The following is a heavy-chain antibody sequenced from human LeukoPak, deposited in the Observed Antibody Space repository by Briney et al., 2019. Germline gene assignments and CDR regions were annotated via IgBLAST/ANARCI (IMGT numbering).Heavy chain of an antibody. Sequence: GGSLRLSCAASGFTFSSNYMSWVRHTPGKGLEWVSVIHSGGSTYYADSVKGRFTISRDNSKNTLCLQMNSLRAEDTAVYYCAMTYYFDSSGYYKLDYWGQGTLVTVSS. CDR3: AMTYYFDSSGYYKLDY. CDR2: IHSGGST. D-gene: IGHD3-22*01. V-gene: IGHV3-53*01. CDR1: GFTFSSNY. J-gene: IGHJ4*02.